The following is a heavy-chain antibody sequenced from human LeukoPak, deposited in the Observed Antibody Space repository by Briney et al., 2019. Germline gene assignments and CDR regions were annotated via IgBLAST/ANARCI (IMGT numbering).Heavy chain of an antibody. J-gene: IGHJ4*02. CDR1: GYTFTGYY. Sequence: ASVKVSYKASGYTFTGYYMHWVGQAPGHGLEGMGWINPNSGGTNYAQKLNGRVTMTRDTSISPAYMELSRRRSDDRAVYYCARDKGRYSGSYPLDYWGQGTLVTVSS. CDR2: INPNSGGT. D-gene: IGHD1-26*01. V-gene: IGHV1-2*02. CDR3: ARDKGRYSGSYPLDY.